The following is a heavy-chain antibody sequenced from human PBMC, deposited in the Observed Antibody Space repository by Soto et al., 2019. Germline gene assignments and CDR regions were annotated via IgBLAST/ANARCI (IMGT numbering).Heavy chain of an antibody. CDR1: GGTFSSYA. V-gene: IGHV1-69*12. CDR2: IIPIFGTA. J-gene: IGHJ6*02. Sequence: QVQLVQSGAEVKKPGSSVKVSCKASGGTFSSYAISWVRQAPGQGLEWMGGIIPIFGTANYAQKFQGRVTSTADESTSTAYRALSNLRSEDRAVYYGAGGGSLGLERMFMAVWGQGTTVTVSS. D-gene: IGHD1-1*01. CDR3: AGGGSLGLERMFMAV.